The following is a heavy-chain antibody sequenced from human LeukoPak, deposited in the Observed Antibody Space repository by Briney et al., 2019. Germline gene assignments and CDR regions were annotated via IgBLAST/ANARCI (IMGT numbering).Heavy chain of an antibody. CDR3: ARGAYVWGSYRIGNDY. CDR1: GYTFTSYD. CDR2: MNPNSGNT. D-gene: IGHD3-16*01. J-gene: IGHJ4*02. V-gene: IGHV1-8*01. Sequence: GASVKVSCKASGYTFTSYDINWVRQATGQGLEWMGWMNPNSGNTGYAQKFQGRVTMTRNTSISTAYMELSSLRSEDTAVYYCARGAYVWGSYRIGNDYWGQGTLVTVSS.